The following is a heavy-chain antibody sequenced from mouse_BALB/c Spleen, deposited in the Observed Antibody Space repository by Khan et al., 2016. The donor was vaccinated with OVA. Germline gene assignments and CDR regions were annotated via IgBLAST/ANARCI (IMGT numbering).Heavy chain of an antibody. CDR2: IDPENGNT. Sequence: VQLQQSGAELVRPGALVKLSCKASGFNIKDYYIHWVKQRPEQGLEWIGWIDPENGNTIYEPKFQGKASIQADTSSNTAYLQLSSLTSDDTSGYYGARSCNEAWFPYWGQGTLVTVSA. J-gene: IGHJ3*01. CDR1: GFNIKDYY. CDR3: ARSCNEAWFPY. V-gene: IGHV14-1*02.